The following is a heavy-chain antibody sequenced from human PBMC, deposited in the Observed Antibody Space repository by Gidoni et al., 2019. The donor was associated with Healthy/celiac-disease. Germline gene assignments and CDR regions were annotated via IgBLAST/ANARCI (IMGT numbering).Heavy chain of an antibody. CDR2: ISYDGSNK. CDR1: GFPFSSYG. V-gene: IGHV3-30*18. D-gene: IGHD2-2*02. CDR3: AKDGRYCSSTSCYRGGYYYYGMDV. Sequence: QVQLVESGGGVVQPGRSLRLSCAASGFPFSSYGMHWVRQAPGKGLEWVAVISYDGSNKYYADSVKGRFTISRDNSKNTLYLQMNSLRAEDTAVYYCAKDGRYCSSTSCYRGGYYYYGMDVWGQGTTVTVSS. J-gene: IGHJ6*02.